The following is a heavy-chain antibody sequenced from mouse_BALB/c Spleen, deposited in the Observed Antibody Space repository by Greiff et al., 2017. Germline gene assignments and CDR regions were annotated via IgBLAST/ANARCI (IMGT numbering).Heavy chain of an antibody. J-gene: IGHJ2*01. V-gene: IGHV1S137*01. CDR1: GYTFTDYA. CDR2: ISTYYGDA. D-gene: IGHD2-4*01. Sequence: VQLQQSGAELVRPGVSVKISCKGSGYTFTDYAMHWVKQSHAKSLEWIGVISTYYGDASYNQKFKGKATMTVDKSSSTAYMELARLTSEDSAIYYCARDGITSQGFDYWGQGTTLTVSS. CDR3: ARDGITSQGFDY.